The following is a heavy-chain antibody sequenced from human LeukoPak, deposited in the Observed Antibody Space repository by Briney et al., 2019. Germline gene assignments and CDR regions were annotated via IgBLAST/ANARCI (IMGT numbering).Heavy chain of an antibody. CDR2: IYYSGST. J-gene: IGHJ4*02. CDR1: GGSIGSSSYY. Sequence: SETLSLTCTVSGGSIGSSSYYWGWIRQPPGKGLEWIGSIYYSGSTYYNPSLKSRVTISVDTSKNQFSLKLSSVTAADTAVYYCARDPGYSSGSKSPRYYFDYWGQGTLVTVSS. D-gene: IGHD6-19*01. V-gene: IGHV4-39*07. CDR3: ARDPGYSSGSKSPRYYFDY.